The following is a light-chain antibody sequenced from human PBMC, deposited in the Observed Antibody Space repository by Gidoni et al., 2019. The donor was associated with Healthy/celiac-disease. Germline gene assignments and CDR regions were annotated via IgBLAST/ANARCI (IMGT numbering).Light chain of an antibody. V-gene: IGKV4-1*01. CDR2: WAS. Sequence: DIVMTQSPDSLAVSLGERATNNCKSSQSVLYSSNNKNNLAWYQQKPGQPPKLLIYWASTRESGVPERFSGSGSGTDFTLTISSLQAEDVAVYYCQQYYSTPQTFGGGTKVEIK. J-gene: IGKJ4*01. CDR3: QQYYSTPQT. CDR1: QSVLYSSNNKNN.